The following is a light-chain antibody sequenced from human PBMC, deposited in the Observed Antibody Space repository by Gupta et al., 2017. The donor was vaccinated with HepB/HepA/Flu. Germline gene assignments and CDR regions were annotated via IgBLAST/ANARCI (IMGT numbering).Light chain of an antibody. CDR3: AAWDDSLRGVV. CDR1: SSNIGSNF. CDR2: PNN. J-gene: IGLJ3*02. Sequence: QSVLTQPLSVPETHGQRVTISCFGGSSNIGSNFVYWYQHLPGTAPKLLIYPNNKRPSGVPDRFSGSKSGTSAFLAISGLRSEDEADYYCAAWDDSLRGVVFGGGTKLTVL. V-gene: IGLV1-47*01.